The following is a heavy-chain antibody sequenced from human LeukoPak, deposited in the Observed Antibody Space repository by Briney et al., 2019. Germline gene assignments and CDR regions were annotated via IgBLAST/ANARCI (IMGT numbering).Heavy chain of an antibody. J-gene: IGHJ4*02. V-gene: IGHV3-7*03. D-gene: IGHD6-13*01. CDR1: GFSFRAYW. CDR3: ARVIWRQLAPFDY. CDR2: IKEDGSET. Sequence: GGSLRLSCAASGFSFRAYWMAWVRQAPGTGLEWVAIIKEDGSETYSMDSVKGRFTISRDNAKNSLYLQMDSVKGHVTAVYYCARVIWRQLAPFDYWGQGALVTVSS.